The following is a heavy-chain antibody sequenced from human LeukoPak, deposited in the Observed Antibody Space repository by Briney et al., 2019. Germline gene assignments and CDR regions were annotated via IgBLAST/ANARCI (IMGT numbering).Heavy chain of an antibody. Sequence: PGGSLRLSCAASGFTFSSYSMNWVRQAPGKGLEWVSSISSSSSYIYYADSVKGRFTISRDNAKNSLYLQMNSLRAEDTAVYYCARDRHQDGYNPTTIDYWGQGTLVTVSS. CDR2: ISSSSSYI. V-gene: IGHV3-21*01. J-gene: IGHJ4*02. CDR1: GFTFSSYS. CDR3: ARDRHQDGYNPTTIDY. D-gene: IGHD5-24*01.